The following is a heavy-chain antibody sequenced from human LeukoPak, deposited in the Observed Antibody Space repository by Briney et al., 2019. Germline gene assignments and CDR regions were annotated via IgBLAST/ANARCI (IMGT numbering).Heavy chain of an antibody. CDR3: AREHTQQLVRRFDY. Sequence: SETLSLTCTVSGGSISSSSYYWGWIRQPPGKGLEWIGSIYYSGSTYYNPSLKSRVTISVDTSKNQFSLKLSSVTAADTAVYYCAREHTQQLVRRFDYWGQGTLVTVSS. CDR1: GGSISSSSYY. V-gene: IGHV4-39*07. CDR2: IYYSGST. D-gene: IGHD6-13*01. J-gene: IGHJ4*02.